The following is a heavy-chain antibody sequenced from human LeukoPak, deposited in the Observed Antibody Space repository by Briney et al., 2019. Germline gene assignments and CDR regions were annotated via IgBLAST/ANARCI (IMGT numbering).Heavy chain of an antibody. CDR2: IYYSGST. V-gene: IGHV4-31*03. CDR1: GGSISSGGYY. J-gene: IGHJ4*02. Sequence: SETLSLTCTVSGGSISSGGYYWSWIRQHPGKGLEWIGYIYYSGSTYYNPSLKSRVTISVATSKNQFSLKLSSVTAADTAVYYCARVSPGGSPYFDYWGQGTLVTVSS. CDR3: ARVSPGGSPYFDY. D-gene: IGHD2-15*01.